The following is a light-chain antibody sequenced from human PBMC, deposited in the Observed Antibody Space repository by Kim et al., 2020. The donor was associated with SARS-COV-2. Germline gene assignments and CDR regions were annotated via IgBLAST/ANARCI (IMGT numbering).Light chain of an antibody. Sequence: EIVLTQSPATLSLSPGESATLSCRASQSVSSHLAWYQQKPGQAPRLLILHASNRATGIPARFSGSGSGTDFTLTISSLEPEDFAVYYWQQRSNWPPWTFGQGTKVDIK. CDR2: HAS. V-gene: IGKV3-11*01. CDR1: QSVSSH. CDR3: QQRSNWPPWT. J-gene: IGKJ1*01.